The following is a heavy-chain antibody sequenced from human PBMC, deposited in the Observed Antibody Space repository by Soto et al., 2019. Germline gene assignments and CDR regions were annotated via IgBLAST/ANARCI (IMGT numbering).Heavy chain of an antibody. CDR2: ISCNGGSI. CDR1: GFTFDDYA. CDR3: AKYISRLTVGMDF. J-gene: IGHJ6*02. D-gene: IGHD2-8*01. Sequence: EVQLLESGGGLVQPCMSLILSCSASGFTFDDYAMHWVRQAPGKGLEWVSSISCNGGSIGYAECVKGRLTISRYKSKNSLYLQVNSLRAKDTASYYCAKYISRLTVGMDFCGQGTTVAVT. V-gene: IGHV3-9*01.